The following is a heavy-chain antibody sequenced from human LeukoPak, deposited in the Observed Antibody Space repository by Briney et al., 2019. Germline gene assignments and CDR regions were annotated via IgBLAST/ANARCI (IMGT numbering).Heavy chain of an antibody. CDR3: ARVPPYRAFEI. CDR1: HYSISIGYY. D-gene: IGHD3-16*02. Sequence: PSETLSLTCTVSHYSISIGYYWAWIRQPPGQGLERIASIYHTGNTFFNPSLRSRVSISVDTSKNQFSLNVTSVTAADTAVYYCARVPPYRAFEIWGQGTMVAVSS. V-gene: IGHV4-38-2*02. CDR2: IYHTGNT. J-gene: IGHJ3*02.